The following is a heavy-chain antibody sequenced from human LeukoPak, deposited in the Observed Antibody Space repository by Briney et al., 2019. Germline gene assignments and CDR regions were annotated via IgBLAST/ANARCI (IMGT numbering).Heavy chain of an antibody. CDR2: IWSDGSNK. CDR3: ARDSYSSGWNAFDI. V-gene: IGHV3-33*01. J-gene: IGHJ3*02. Sequence: GGSLRLSCAASGFTFSNYGIHWVRQAPGKGLEWVAIIWSDGSNKYYADSVKGRFTISRDNSKNTLYLQMNSLRAEDTAVYYCARDSYSSGWNAFDIWGQGTMVTVSS. CDR1: GFTFSNYG. D-gene: IGHD6-19*01.